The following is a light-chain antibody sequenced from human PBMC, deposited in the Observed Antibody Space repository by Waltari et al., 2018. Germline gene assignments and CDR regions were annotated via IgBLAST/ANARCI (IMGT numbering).Light chain of an antibody. CDR1: SSNIGRTY. CDR2: RSN. V-gene: IGLV1-47*01. CDR3: AAWDDRLSGWV. J-gene: IGLJ3*02. Sequence: QSVLTQPPSVSGTPGQGVTISCSGGSSNIGRTYVHWYQQFPGTAPQARISRSNQLPAGVPDRFSGSKSGTAASLAISGLRSEDEGDYDCAAWDDRLSGWVFGGGTKLTVL.